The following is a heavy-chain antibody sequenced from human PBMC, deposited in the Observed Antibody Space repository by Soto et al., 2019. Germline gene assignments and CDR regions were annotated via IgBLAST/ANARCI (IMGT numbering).Heavy chain of an antibody. D-gene: IGHD1-26*01. CDR1: GGSISSSSYY. Sequence: PSETLSLTCTVSGGSISSSSYYWGWIRQPPGKGLEWIASIYYAGNTYYNPSLKSRVTISVDTSKNQFSLKLSSVTAADTAVYYCARLGYSGSYYVFDYWGQGTLVTVS. V-gene: IGHV4-39*01. J-gene: IGHJ4*02. CDR3: ARLGYSGSYYVFDY. CDR2: IYYAGNT.